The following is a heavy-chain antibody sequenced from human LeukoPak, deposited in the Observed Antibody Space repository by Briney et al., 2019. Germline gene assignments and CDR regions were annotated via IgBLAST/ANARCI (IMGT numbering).Heavy chain of an antibody. CDR3: ARDARGFDP. Sequence: GGSLRLSCAASGFTFRSYAMHWVRQAPGKGLEWVAVISYDGSNTYYADSVKGRFTNSRDNSKNTLYLQMNSLRAEDTAVYYCARDARGFDPWGQGTLVTVSS. J-gene: IGHJ5*02. V-gene: IGHV3-30-3*01. CDR1: GFTFRSYA. CDR2: ISYDGSNT.